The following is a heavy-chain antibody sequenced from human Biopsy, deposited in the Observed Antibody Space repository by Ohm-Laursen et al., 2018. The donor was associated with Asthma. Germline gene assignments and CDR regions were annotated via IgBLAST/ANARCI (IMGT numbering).Heavy chain of an antibody. CDR2: ISVYNGNT. J-gene: IGHJ6*02. D-gene: IGHD3-10*01. CDR1: GYTFNSAG. Sequence: ASVKVSCKASGYTFNSAGITWVRQAPGQGLEWMGWISVYNGNTKVAQKLQDRVTMITDTSTSTAYMELSSLRSDDTAVYFCARAVDYSHYYGIGVWGQGTTVTVS. CDR3: ARAVDYSHYYGIGV. V-gene: IGHV1-18*04.